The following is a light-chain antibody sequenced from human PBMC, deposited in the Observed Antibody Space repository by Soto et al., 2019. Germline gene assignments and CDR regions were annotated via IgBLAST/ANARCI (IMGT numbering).Light chain of an antibody. Sequence: QSVLTQPASVSGSPGQSITFSCTGTSNDIGGYNYVSWYQQHPGKAPKLMIFDVSNRPSGVSYRFSGSKSGNTASLTISGLQAEDEADYYCSSYTSSSTLLCGGGTKLTVL. CDR2: DVS. V-gene: IGLV2-14*01. CDR1: SNDIGGYNY. CDR3: SSYTSSSTLL. J-gene: IGLJ2*01.